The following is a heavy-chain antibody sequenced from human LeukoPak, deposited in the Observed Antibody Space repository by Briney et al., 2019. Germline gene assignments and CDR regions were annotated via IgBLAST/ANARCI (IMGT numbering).Heavy chain of an antibody. CDR3: ARLTAGTAYFDY. CDR1: GGSISSSSYY. D-gene: IGHD6-19*01. J-gene: IGHJ4*02. CDR2: IYYSGST. V-gene: IGHV4-39*01. Sequence: PSETLSLTCTVSGGSISSSSYYWGWIRQPPGKGLEWIGSIYYSGSTYYNPSHKSRVTISVDTSKNQFSLKLGSVTAADTAVYYCARLTAGTAYFDYWGQGTLVTVSS.